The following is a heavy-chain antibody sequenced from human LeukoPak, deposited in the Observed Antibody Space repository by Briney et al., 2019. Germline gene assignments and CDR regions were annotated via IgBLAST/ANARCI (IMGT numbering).Heavy chain of an antibody. D-gene: IGHD5-24*01. CDR2: IRYDGSNK. CDR1: GFTFSSYG. CDR3: ARGRIEMATILDY. J-gene: IGHJ4*02. Sequence: GGSLRLSCAASGFTFSSYGMHWVRQAPGKGLEWAAFIRYDGSNKYYADSVKGRFTISRDNSKNTLYLQMNSLRAEDTAVYYCARGRIEMATILDYWGQGTLVTVSS. V-gene: IGHV3-30*02.